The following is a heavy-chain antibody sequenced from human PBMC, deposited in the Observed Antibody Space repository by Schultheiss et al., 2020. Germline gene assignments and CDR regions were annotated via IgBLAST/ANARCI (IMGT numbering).Heavy chain of an antibody. V-gene: IGHV3-11*01. Sequence: GESLKISCAASGFTFSDYYMSWIRQAPGKGLEWVSYISSSGSTIYYADSVKGRFTISRDNAKNSLYLQMNSLRAEDTAVYYCARELDRVVVPAATFYGMDVWGQGTTVTVSS. CDR1: GFTFSDYY. CDR2: ISSSGSTI. D-gene: IGHD2-2*01. J-gene: IGHJ6*02. CDR3: ARELDRVVVPAATFYGMDV.